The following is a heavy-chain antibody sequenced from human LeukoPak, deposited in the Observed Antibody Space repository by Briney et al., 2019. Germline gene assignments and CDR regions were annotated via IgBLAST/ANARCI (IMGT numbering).Heavy chain of an antibody. CDR1: GFTFSSYS. CDR2: ISSSSSYI. Sequence: GGSLRLSCAASGFTFSSYSMNWVRQAPGKGLEWVSSISSSSSYIYYADSVKGRFTIPRDNAKNSLYLQMNSLRAEDTAVYYCARFGWDYYYMDVWGKGTTVTVSS. D-gene: IGHD3-10*01. CDR3: ARFGWDYYYMDV. V-gene: IGHV3-21*01. J-gene: IGHJ6*03.